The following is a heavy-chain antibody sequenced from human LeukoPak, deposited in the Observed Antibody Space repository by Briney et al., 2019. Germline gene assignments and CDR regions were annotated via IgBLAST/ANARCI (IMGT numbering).Heavy chain of an antibody. CDR2: MNPNSGNT. Sequence: SVKVSCKASGYTFTSYDINWVRQATGQGLEWMGWMNPNSGNTGYAQKFQGRVTITRNTSISTAYMELSSLRSEDTAVYYCARKTPIAAAGTGGYYYYYYYMDVWGKGTTVTVSS. J-gene: IGHJ6*03. V-gene: IGHV1-8*03. CDR3: ARKTPIAAAGTGGYYYYYYYMDV. CDR1: GYTFTSYD. D-gene: IGHD6-13*01.